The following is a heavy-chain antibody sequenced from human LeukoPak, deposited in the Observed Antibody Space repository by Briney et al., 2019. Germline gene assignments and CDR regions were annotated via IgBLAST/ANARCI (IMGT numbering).Heavy chain of an antibody. CDR2: IYYSGST. CDR3: ARGYYDSSGPDY. J-gene: IGHJ4*02. CDR1: GGSINSYY. V-gene: IGHV4-59*01. D-gene: IGHD3-22*01. Sequence: SETLSLTCTVSGGSINSYYWSWIRQPPGKGLEWIGYIYYSGSTNYNPSLKSRVTISVDTSKNQFSLKLSSVTAADTAVYYCARGYYDSSGPDYWGQGTLVTVSS.